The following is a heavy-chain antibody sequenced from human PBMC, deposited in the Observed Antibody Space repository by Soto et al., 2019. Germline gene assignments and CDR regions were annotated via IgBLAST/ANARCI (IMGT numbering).Heavy chain of an antibody. V-gene: IGHV3-23*01. CDR3: AKGFDYGDTKNIDH. CDR1: GFDFSTHA. J-gene: IGHJ4*02. CDR2: ITNTGITT. Sequence: PGGSLRLSCAASGFDFSTHALTWVRQAPGKGLEWLSSITNTGITTHYADSVKGRFTISRENSRNTLHLQLNNLRVDDTAVYYCAKGFDYGDTKNIDHWGQGTLVTVSS. D-gene: IGHD4-17*01.